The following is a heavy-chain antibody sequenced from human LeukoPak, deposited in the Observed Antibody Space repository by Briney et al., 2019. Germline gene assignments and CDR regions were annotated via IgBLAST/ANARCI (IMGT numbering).Heavy chain of an antibody. V-gene: IGHV3-23*01. Sequence: GGSLRLSCAASGFTFSSYAMSWVRQAPGKGLEWVSVISGNGGSTHYADSVKGRFTISRDNSKNTLYLQMNSLRAEDTAVYYCARGEKYCTNGVCYEKWGPFDYWGQGTLVTVSS. D-gene: IGHD2-8*01. CDR2: ISGNGGST. J-gene: IGHJ4*02. CDR3: ARGEKYCTNGVCYEKWGPFDY. CDR1: GFTFSSYA.